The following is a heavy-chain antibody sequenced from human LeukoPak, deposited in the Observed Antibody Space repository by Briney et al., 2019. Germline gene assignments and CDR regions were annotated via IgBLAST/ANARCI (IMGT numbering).Heavy chain of an antibody. CDR2: ISYDGSNK. Sequence: AGGSLRLSCAASGFTFSSYAMHWVRQAPGKGLEWVAVISYDGSNKYYADSVKGRFTISRDNSKNTLYLQVNSLRAEDTAVYYCASYLYDFWSGYNKDYWGQGTLVTVSS. V-gene: IGHV3-30-3*01. J-gene: IGHJ4*02. D-gene: IGHD3-3*01. CDR1: GFTFSSYA. CDR3: ASYLYDFWSGYNKDY.